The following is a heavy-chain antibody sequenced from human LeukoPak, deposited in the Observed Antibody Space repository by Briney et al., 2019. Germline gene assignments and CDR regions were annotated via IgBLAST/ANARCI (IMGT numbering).Heavy chain of an antibody. Sequence: SETLSLTCTVSGGSISSYYWSWIRQPPGKGLEWIGYIYYSGSTNYNPSLKSRVTISVDTSKNQFSLKLSSVTAADTAVYYCARSTRAAAEVDYWCQGTLVTVSS. J-gene: IGHJ4*02. CDR3: ARSTRAAAEVDY. D-gene: IGHD6-13*01. CDR2: IYYSGST. CDR1: GGSISSYY. V-gene: IGHV4-59*01.